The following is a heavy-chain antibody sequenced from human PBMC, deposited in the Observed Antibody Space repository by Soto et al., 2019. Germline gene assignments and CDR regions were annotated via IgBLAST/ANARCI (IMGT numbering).Heavy chain of an antibody. CDR2: ITTGGNA. J-gene: IGHJ3*01. V-gene: IGHV3-13*01. Sequence: LRICSAAAWVSFSNHDMPCVRQTKRKSQECVSGITTGGNAYFADSVKGRFSISRENAKNSFYLQTSSLRAEDTAMYYCVRVNADAYDVWGQGTMVTVSS. CDR3: VRVNADAYDV. CDR1: WVSFSNHD.